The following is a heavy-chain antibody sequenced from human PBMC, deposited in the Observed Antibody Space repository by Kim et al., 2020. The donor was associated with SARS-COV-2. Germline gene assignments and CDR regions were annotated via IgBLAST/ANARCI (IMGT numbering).Heavy chain of an antibody. V-gene: IGHV4-34*01. CDR1: GGTFSGYY. CDR3: ARSTPSYYYGSGYKRYYYYGMEV. D-gene: IGHD3-10*01. J-gene: IGHJ6*04. CDR2: INHSGST. Sequence: SETLSLTCAVYGGTFSGYYWSWIRQPPGKGLEWIGEINHSGSTNYNPSLKSRVTISVDTSKNQFSMKLSSVTAADTAVYYCARSTPSYYYGSGYKRYYYYGMEVWGEGATVTVSS.